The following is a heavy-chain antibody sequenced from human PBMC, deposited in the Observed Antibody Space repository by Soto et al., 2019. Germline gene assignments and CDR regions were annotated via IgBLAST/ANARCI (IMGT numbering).Heavy chain of an antibody. Sequence: EVQLLESGGGLVQPGGSLRLSCAASGFTFNTYAMSWVRQAPGKGLEWVSSIRGSGGSTYYADSVKGRFTVSRDNSKNTLYLQMISLRVEDTALYYCAKDLFPARDSLYGLDVWGQGTTVTVSS. CDR3: AKDLFPARDSLYGLDV. CDR2: IRGSGGST. J-gene: IGHJ6*02. V-gene: IGHV3-23*01. CDR1: GFTFNTYA. D-gene: IGHD2-2*02.